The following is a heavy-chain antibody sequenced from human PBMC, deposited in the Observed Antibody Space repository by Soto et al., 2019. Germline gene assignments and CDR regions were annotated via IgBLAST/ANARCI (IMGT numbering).Heavy chain of an antibody. V-gene: IGHV4-34*01. D-gene: IGHD6-13*01. CDR3: ARERAEAAAVDY. J-gene: IGHJ4*02. CDR2: INHNTNT. CDR1: GGSFSDTY. Sequence: SETLSLTCAVYGGSFSDTYWNWFRQPPGKGLEWIGEINHNTNTIYNPSLTSRVTISVDTSKNHFSLKLTSVTAADTAVYYCARERAEAAAVDYWGQGTPVTVSS.